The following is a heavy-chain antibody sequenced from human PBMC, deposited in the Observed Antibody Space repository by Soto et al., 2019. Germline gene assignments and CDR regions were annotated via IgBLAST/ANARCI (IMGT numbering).Heavy chain of an antibody. V-gene: IGHV3-9*01. CDR2: LSWNSGTI. J-gene: IGHJ4*02. CDR1: GFTFDDYA. CDR3: AKAESSGWYYSLDY. Sequence: EEQLVESGGGLVQPGKSLRLSCAASGFTFDDYAMHWVRQVPGKGLEWVSGLSWNSGTIDYADSVKGRFTISRDNAKNSLHLQMNSLKPEDTAFYYCAKAESSGWYYSLDYWGQGTLVTVSS. D-gene: IGHD6-19*01.